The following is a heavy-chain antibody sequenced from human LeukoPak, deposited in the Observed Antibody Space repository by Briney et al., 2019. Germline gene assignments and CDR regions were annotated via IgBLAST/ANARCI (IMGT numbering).Heavy chain of an antibody. V-gene: IGHV3-21*01. CDR2: ISSSSTYI. J-gene: IGHJ4*02. Sequence: GGSLRLSCAASGFSFSTYSMNWVRQAPGKGLEWVSSISSSSTYIYYADSVKGRVTISRDNAKNSLYLQMNSLRGEDTAVYYCARGSYDTLTGPDYWGQGTLVTVSS. CDR1: GFSFSTYS. D-gene: IGHD3-9*01. CDR3: ARGSYDTLTGPDY.